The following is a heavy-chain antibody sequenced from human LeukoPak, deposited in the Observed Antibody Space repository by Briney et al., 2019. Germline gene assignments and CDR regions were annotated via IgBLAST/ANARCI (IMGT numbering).Heavy chain of an antibody. Sequence: GASVKVSCKASGYTFTSYDINWVRQATGQGLEWMGGIIPVFNSANYAQKFQGRVTITTDESASTAYMELSSLRSEDTAVFYCATSRGGVWGQRVHYYYMDVWGEGTTVTVSS. J-gene: IGHJ6*03. D-gene: IGHD3-16*01. CDR2: IIPVFNSA. CDR1: GYTFTSYD. V-gene: IGHV1-69*05. CDR3: ATSRGGVWGQRVHYYYMDV.